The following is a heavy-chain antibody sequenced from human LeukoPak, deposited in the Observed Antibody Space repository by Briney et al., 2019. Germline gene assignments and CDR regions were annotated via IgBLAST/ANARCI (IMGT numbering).Heavy chain of an antibody. D-gene: IGHD3-22*01. CDR3: ARASTYYYDSSGYYYY. J-gene: IGHJ4*02. CDR2: IYPGDSDN. V-gene: IGHV5-51*01. CDR1: GYSFTSYW. Sequence: GESLKISCKGSGYSFTSYWIGWVRQMPGKGLEWMGIIYPGDSDNRYSPSFQGQVTISADKSISTAYLQWSSLKASGTAMYYCARASTYYYDSSGYYYYWGQGTLVTVSS.